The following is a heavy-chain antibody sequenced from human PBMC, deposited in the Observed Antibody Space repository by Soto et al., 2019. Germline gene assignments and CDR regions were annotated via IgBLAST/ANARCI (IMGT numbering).Heavy chain of an antibody. D-gene: IGHD3-3*01. Sequence: PGGSLRLSCVASGFTFSGYGMHWVSQAPGKGLEWVAVISYEGSNKYYADSVKGRFTISRDNSINTMYLEMNSLRAEDTAVYYCAKDRKTIFGVVPFSGGMDVWGQGTTVTVSS. CDR1: GFTFSGYG. CDR2: ISYEGSNK. CDR3: AKDRKTIFGVVPFSGGMDV. V-gene: IGHV3-30*18. J-gene: IGHJ6*02.